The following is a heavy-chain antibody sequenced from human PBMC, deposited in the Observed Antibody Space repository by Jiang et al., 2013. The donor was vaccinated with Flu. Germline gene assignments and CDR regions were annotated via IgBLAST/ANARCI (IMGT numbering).Heavy chain of an antibody. CDR3: ARDSLGSSSSWYYFDY. CDR2: ISSSGSST. Sequence: VQLVESGGGLVKPGGSLTVSCSMSGFSVAKHTLHWVRQAPGKGLEWVASISSSGSSTFYAESLRGRFAISRDNAKNSLFLVMNSLRVEDTAMFFCARDSLGSSSSWYYFDYWGQGTLVTVSS. CDR1: GFSVAKHT. V-gene: IGHV3-21*01. D-gene: IGHD6-13*01. J-gene: IGHJ4*02.